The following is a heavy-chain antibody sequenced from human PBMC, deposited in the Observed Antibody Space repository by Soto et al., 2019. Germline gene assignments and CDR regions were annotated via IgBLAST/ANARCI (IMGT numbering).Heavy chain of an antibody. CDR2: ISPFNGDI. CDR3: AKEEDSQALDF. V-gene: IGHV1-18*01. CDR1: GYTFRNYG. J-gene: IGHJ4*02. Sequence: ASVKVSCKASGYTFRNYGISWVRQAPGQGLEWMGWISPFNGDIKFGQKFQGRVTMTTDTSTSIAYMELTSLTSDDTAVYYCAKEEDSQALDFWGQGTLVAVSS.